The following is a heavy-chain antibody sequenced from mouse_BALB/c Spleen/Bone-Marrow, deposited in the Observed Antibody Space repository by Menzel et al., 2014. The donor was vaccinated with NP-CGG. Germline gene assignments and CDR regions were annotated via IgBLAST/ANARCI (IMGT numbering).Heavy chain of an antibody. D-gene: IGHD1-1*01. J-gene: IGHJ2*01. CDR2: IDPANGNT. CDR1: GFNIXDSY. CDR3: ARNYGSSLDY. V-gene: IGHV14-3*02. Sequence: EVQLQQSGAEIVEPGASVKSSCTTSGFNIXDSYIYWMKQRPEQGLEWIGRIDPANGNTKYDPKFQGKATITVDTSSATAYLQLSSLTSEDTAVYYCARNYGSSLDYWGQGTTLTVSS.